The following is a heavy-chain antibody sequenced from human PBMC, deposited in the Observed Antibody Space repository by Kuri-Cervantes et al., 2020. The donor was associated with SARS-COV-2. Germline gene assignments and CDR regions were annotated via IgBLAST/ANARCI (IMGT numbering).Heavy chain of an antibody. CDR1: GFTFSDYY. CDR2: ISSSSSYT. Sequence: GESLKISCAASGFTFSDYYMSWIRQAPGKGLEWVSYISSSSSYTNYADSVKGRFTISRDNAKNSLYLQMNSLRAEDTAVYYCARGSSGYDLTLDYWGQGTLVTVSS. CDR3: ARGSSGYDLTLDY. D-gene: IGHD5-12*01. V-gene: IGHV3-11*06. J-gene: IGHJ4*02.